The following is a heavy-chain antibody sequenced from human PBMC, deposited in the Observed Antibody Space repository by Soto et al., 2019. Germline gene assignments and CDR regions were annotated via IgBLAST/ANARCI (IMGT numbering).Heavy chain of an antibody. J-gene: IGHJ6*02. V-gene: IGHV3-21*04. CDR2: ISSSSSYI. D-gene: IGHD3-10*01. CDR3: ARLWFGELFSYYGMDV. Sequence: GGSLRLSCAASGFTFSSYSMNWVRQAPGKGLEWVSSISSSSSYIYYADSVKGRFTISRDNAKNSLYLQMNSLRAEDTAVYYCARLWFGELFSYYGMDVWGQGTTVTVSS. CDR1: GFTFSSYS.